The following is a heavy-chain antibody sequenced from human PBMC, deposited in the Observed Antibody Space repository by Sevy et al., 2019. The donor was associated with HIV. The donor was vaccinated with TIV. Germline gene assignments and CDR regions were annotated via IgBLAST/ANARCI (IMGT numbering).Heavy chain of an antibody. D-gene: IGHD6-19*01. Sequence: GGSLRLSCAASGFTFSGYAMSWVRQAPGKGLEWVAAISGSGGSTYYADSVKGRLTISRDNSKNTLYLQMNSLRAEDTAVYYCAKDRADSSGPMDYWGQGTLVTVSS. V-gene: IGHV3-23*01. CDR1: GFTFSGYA. J-gene: IGHJ4*02. CDR2: ISGSGGST. CDR3: AKDRADSSGPMDY.